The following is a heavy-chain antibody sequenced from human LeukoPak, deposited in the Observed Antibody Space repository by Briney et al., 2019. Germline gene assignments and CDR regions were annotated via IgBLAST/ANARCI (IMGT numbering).Heavy chain of an antibody. V-gene: IGHV3-23*01. CDR2: ISGSGGST. CDR3: AKAVGLWFGELSSPVDY. J-gene: IGHJ4*02. D-gene: IGHD3-10*01. CDR1: GFTFSSYA. Sequence: PGGSLRLSCAASGFTFSSYAMHWVRQAPGKGLEWVSAISGSGGSTYYADSVKGRFTISRDNSKNTLYLQMNSLRAEDTAVYYCAKAVGLWFGELSSPVDYWGQGTLVTVSS.